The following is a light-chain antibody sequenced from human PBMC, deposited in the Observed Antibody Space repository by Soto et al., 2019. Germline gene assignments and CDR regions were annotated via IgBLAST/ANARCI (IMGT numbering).Light chain of an antibody. V-gene: IGLV2-14*01. Sequence: SVLTQPASVSGSPGQSITISCTGTSSDIGAYNYVSWYQQYPGRAPKLMIYEVNNRPSGVSNRFSGSKSGNTASLTISGLQAEDEADYYCSSFTTSSTYVVGAGTRSPS. CDR2: EVN. CDR3: SSFTTSSTYV. CDR1: SSDIGAYNY. J-gene: IGLJ1*01.